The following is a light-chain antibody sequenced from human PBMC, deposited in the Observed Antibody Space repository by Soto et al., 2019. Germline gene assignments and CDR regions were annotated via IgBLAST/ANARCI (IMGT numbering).Light chain of an antibody. CDR1: QTISSW. J-gene: IGKJ1*01. CDR2: DAS. CDR3: QQYNSYRT. Sequence: DFPMSQSPSTPSGSVGDRVTITCRASQTISSWLAWYQQKPGKAPKLLIYDASILESGVPSRFSGSGSGTEFTLTISSPQPDDFATYYCQQYNSYRTFCQGTNVDIK. V-gene: IGKV1-5*01.